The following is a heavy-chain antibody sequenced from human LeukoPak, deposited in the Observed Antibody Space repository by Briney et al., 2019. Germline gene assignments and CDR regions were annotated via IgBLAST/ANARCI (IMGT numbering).Heavy chain of an antibody. Sequence: PGGSLRLSCAASGFTFSSYGMSWVRQAPGKGLEWVSAISGSGGSTYYADSVKGRFTISRDNSKNTLYLQMNSLRAEDTAVYYCAKHLLRTTWNWFDPWGQGTLVTVSS. CDR3: AKHLLRTTWNWFDP. J-gene: IGHJ5*02. D-gene: IGHD1/OR15-1a*01. V-gene: IGHV3-23*01. CDR2: ISGSGGST. CDR1: GFTFSSYG.